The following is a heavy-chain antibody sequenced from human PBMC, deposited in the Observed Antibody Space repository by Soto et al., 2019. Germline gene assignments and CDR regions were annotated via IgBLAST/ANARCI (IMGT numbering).Heavy chain of an antibody. J-gene: IGHJ4*02. CDR1: GYTFTHYG. Sequence: QVQLVQSGAEVKKPGASVKVSCTASGYTFTHYGVSWVRQAPGQGLEWMGWISGYNGNTKYAQKLQGRVTLTTDTSTTTAYMELRSLRSDATAVYYCASYVSGTSPEGDYCGQGTLVTGSS. D-gene: IGHD3-10*01. CDR3: ASYVSGTSPEGDY. V-gene: IGHV1-18*01. CDR2: ISGYNGNT.